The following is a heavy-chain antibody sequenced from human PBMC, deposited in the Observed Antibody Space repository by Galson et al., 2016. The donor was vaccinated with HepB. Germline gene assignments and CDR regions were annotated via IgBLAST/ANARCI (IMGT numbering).Heavy chain of an antibody. J-gene: IGHJ3*02. CDR2: ISGSGGNA. CDR3: AMARGFYDAFNI. D-gene: IGHD5-12*01. V-gene: IGHV3-23*01. Sequence: SLRLSCAASGFTFTDYAMTWVCQAPGKGLEWVAFISGSGGNAYYADSVKRPFAISRDNSRGTLVSQMGSLIAEDTAMYYCAMARGFYDAFNIWGQGTLVSVSS. CDR1: GFTFTDYA.